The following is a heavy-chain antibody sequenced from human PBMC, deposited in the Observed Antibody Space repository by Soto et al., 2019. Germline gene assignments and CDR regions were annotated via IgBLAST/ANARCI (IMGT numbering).Heavy chain of an antibody. V-gene: IGHV5-51*01. J-gene: IGHJ6*04. Sequence: PVESLKISCKGSGYSFTSYWIGWVRQMPGKGLEWMGIIYPGDSDTRYSPSFQGQVTISTDKSISTAYLQWSSLKASDTAMYYWWRRSARSTLGMDVWGKGFRVTVYS. CDR1: GYSFTSYW. CDR3: WRRSARSTLGMDV. CDR2: IYPGDSDT.